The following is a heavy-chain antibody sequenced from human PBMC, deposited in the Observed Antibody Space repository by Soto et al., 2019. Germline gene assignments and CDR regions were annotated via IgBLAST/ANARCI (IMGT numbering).Heavy chain of an antibody. CDR1: GFTFSSYS. Sequence: LRLSCAASGFTFSSYSMNWVRQAPGKGLEWVSSISSSSSYIYYADSVKGRFTISRDSAKNSLYLQMNSLRAEDTAVYYCARDRYGDLSFDYWGQGTLVTVSS. CDR3: ARDRYGDLSFDY. V-gene: IGHV3-21*01. D-gene: IGHD4-17*01. J-gene: IGHJ4*02. CDR2: ISSSSSYI.